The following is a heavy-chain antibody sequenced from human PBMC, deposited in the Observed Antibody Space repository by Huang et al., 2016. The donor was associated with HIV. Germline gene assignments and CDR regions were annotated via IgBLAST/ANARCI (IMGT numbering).Heavy chain of an antibody. Sequence: EVQLVETGGGLIQPGGSLRLSCAASGFTVSSNYMGWVRQAPVKGLDVVSVIYSGGSTYDADAVKGRFTSSRDNSKNTLYLQMNSLRAEDTAVYYCARGMVRGVTLNWFDPWGQGTLVTVSS. CDR1: GFTVSSNY. J-gene: IGHJ5*02. CDR3: ARGMVRGVTLNWFDP. CDR2: IYSGGST. V-gene: IGHV3-53*02. D-gene: IGHD3-10*01.